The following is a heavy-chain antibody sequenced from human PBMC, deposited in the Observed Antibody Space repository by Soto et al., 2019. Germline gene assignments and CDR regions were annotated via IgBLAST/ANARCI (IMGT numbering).Heavy chain of an antibody. CDR1: GYTFTSYA. D-gene: IGHD2-2*01. CDR2: INAGNGNT. Sequence: QVQLVQSGAEEKKPGASVKVSCKASGYTFTSYAMHWVRQAPGQRLEWMGWINAGNGNTKYSQKFQGGVTLTRDTSASLAYMALSTLRSADTAVYYCARADGVGVVGPWGQGTLVTVSS. J-gene: IGHJ5*02. CDR3: ARADGVGVVGP. V-gene: IGHV1-3*05.